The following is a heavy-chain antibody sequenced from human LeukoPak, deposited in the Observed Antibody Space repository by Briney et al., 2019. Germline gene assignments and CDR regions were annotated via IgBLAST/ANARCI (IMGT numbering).Heavy chain of an antibody. CDR2: IKEDGSEK. V-gene: IGHV3-7*01. D-gene: IGHD2-8*01. CDR1: GFTFSSHW. Sequence: GGSLRLSCVASGFTFSSHWMSWVRQAPGKGLEWVAKIKEDGSEKYYVDSVKGRFTISRDNAKNSLSLHMNSLRVEDTAVYYCARDQGYCTHVYCRRDAFDVWGQGSMVSVSS. CDR3: ARDQGYCTHVYCRRDAFDV. J-gene: IGHJ3*01.